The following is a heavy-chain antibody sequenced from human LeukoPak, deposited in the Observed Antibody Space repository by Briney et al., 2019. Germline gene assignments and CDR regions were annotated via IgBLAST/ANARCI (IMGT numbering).Heavy chain of an antibody. Sequence: SETLSLTCAVYGGSFSGYYWSWIRQPPGKGLEWIGEINHSGSTNYNPSLKSRVTISVDTSKNQFSLKLSSVTAADTAVYYCARMPNRWGQGTMVTVSS. V-gene: IGHV4-34*01. CDR1: GGSFSGYY. CDR2: INHSGST. J-gene: IGHJ3*01. CDR3: ARMPNR. D-gene: IGHD1-14*01.